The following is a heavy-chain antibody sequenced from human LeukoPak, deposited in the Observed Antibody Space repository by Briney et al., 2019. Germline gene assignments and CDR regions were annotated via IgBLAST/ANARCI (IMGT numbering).Heavy chain of an antibody. D-gene: IGHD3-22*01. CDR2: IYYSGST. CDR3: AREVGPADYYDSSGYYNWFDP. J-gene: IGHJ5*02. CDR1: GGSISSGDYY. V-gene: IGHV4-30-4*01. Sequence: SETPSLTCTVSGGSISSGDYYWSWIRQPPGKGLEWIGYIYYSGSTYYNPSLKSRVTISVDTSKNQFSLKLSSVTAADTAVYYCAREVGPADYYDSSGYYNWFDPWGQGTLVTVSS.